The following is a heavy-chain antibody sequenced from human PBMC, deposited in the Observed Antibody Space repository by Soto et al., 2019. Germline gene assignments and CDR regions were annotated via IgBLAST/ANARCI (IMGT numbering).Heavy chain of an antibody. D-gene: IGHD2-2*01. CDR1: GFTFSSYA. CDR2: ISYDGSNK. J-gene: IGHJ6*02. CDR3: ARDLVQYQLLLWSSDYNYYGMDV. Sequence: QVQLVESGGGVVQPGRSLRLSCAASGFTFSSYAMHWVRQAPGKGLEWVAVISYDGSNKYYADSLKGRFTISRDNSKNTLYLQMNSLRVEDTAVYYCARDLVQYQLLLWSSDYNYYGMDVWGQGTTVTVSS. V-gene: IGHV3-30-3*01.